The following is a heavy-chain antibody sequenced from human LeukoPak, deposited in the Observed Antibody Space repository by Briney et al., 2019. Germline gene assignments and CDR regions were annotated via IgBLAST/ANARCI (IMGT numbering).Heavy chain of an antibody. V-gene: IGHV3-20*04. CDR3: AREIMVTDGNSFDN. Sequence: PPGGSLRLSCAASGFIFDDYVMNWVRQAPGKGLEWVSGINWNGGSRGYADSVKGRFTIFRDNAQNSLYLQMNSLRAEDTAFYYCAREIMVTDGNSFDNWGQGTLVTVST. CDR1: GFIFDDYV. D-gene: IGHD5-18*01. J-gene: IGHJ4*02. CDR2: INWNGGSR.